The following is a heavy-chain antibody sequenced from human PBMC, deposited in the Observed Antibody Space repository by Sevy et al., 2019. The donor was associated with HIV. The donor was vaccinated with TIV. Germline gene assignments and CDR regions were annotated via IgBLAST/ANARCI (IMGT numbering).Heavy chain of an antibody. CDR1: GFTFSTYA. D-gene: IGHD3-3*01. V-gene: IGHV3-23*01. CDR3: ARRPDFGVVIPTGVMDV. J-gene: IGHJ6*02. Sequence: GGSLRLSCAASGFTFSTYAMTWVRQAPGKWLQWVSVISGSGGSTYYADSVKGRFTISRDNSKNTMYLQMNSLRAEDTAVYYCARRPDFGVVIPTGVMDVWGQGTTVTVSS. CDR2: ISGSGGST.